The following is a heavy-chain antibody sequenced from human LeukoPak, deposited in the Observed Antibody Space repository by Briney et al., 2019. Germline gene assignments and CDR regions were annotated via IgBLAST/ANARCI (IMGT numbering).Heavy chain of an antibody. CDR2: IYYSGST. Sequence: SETLSLTCTVSGGSISSHYWSWIRQPPGKGLEWIGYIYYSGSTNYNPSLKSRVTISVDTSKNQFSLKLSSVTTADTAVYYCARGGCSSTSCYIQLDYWGQGTLVTVSS. J-gene: IGHJ4*02. V-gene: IGHV4-59*11. CDR1: GGSISSHY. D-gene: IGHD2-2*02. CDR3: ARGGCSSTSCYIQLDY.